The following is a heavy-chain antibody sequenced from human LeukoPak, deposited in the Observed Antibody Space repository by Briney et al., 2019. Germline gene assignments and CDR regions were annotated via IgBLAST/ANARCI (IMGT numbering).Heavy chain of an antibody. Sequence: GGSLRLSCAASGSTFGNYGMHWVRQAPGKGLEWLAVTSYDGSNKYYADSVKGRFTISRDNSKNTLYLQMNSLSAEDTALYYCAKDRGSYYYDIDVWGQGTTVAVS. J-gene: IGHJ6*02. V-gene: IGHV3-30*18. CDR1: GSTFGNYG. CDR3: AKDRGSYYYDIDV. D-gene: IGHD2-15*01. CDR2: TSYDGSNK.